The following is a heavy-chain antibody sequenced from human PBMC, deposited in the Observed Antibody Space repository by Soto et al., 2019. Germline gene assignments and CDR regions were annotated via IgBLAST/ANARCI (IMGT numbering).Heavy chain of an antibody. D-gene: IGHD3-22*01. J-gene: IGHJ6*02. V-gene: IGHV1-69*13. Sequence: SVKVSCKASGGTFSSYAISWVRQAPGQGLEWMGGIIPIFGTANYAQKFQGRVTITADESTSTAYMELSSLRSEDTAVYYCARSPHTXGYYSPLSYYYYYGMDVWGQGTTVTVSS. CDR3: ARSPHTXGYYSPLSYYYYYGMDV. CDR2: IIPIFGTA. CDR1: GGTFSSYA.